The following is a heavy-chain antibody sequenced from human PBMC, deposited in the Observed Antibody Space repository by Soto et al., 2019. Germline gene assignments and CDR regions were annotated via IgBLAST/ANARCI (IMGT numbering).Heavy chain of an antibody. CDR3: ARAYDFWSGYAGLDY. J-gene: IGHJ4*02. V-gene: IGHV1-18*01. D-gene: IGHD3-3*01. Sequence: QVQLVQSGAEVKKPGASVKVSCKASGYTFTSYGIIWVRQAPGQGLEWMGWISAYNGNTNYAQKLQGRVTMTTDTSTSTAYMELRSLRSGATAVYYCARAYDFWSGYAGLDYWGQGTLVTVSS. CDR1: GYTFTSYG. CDR2: ISAYNGNT.